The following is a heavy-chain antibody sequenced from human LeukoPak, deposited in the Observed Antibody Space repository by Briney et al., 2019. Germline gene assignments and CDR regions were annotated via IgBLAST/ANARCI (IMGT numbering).Heavy chain of an antibody. CDR1: GFTFSSYG. J-gene: IGHJ4*02. D-gene: IGHD3-10*01. CDR3: ARTPSITMVRGLIITNNIPTYPFDY. V-gene: IGHV3-21*01. Sequence: GGTLRLSCAASGFTFSSYGMAWVRQAPGKGLEWVSSISISSSYIYYADSVKGRFTISRDNAKNSLYLQMNSLRAEDTAVYYCARTPSITMVRGLIITNNIPTYPFDYWGQGTLVTVSS. CDR2: ISISSSYI.